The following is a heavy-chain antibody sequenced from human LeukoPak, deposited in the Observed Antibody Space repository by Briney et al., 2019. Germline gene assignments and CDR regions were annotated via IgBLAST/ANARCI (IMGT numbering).Heavy chain of an antibody. CDR2: IYHSGSP. CDR3: ARETPGAGHFDY. J-gene: IGHJ4*02. D-gene: IGHD7-27*01. CDR1: GGSISGNNW. Sequence: SETLSLTCAVSGGSISGNNWWDWVRQPPGKGLEWIGEIYHSGSPNYNPSLKSRVTISVDKSRNHFSLNLSSVTAADTAVYYCARETPGAGHFDYWGQGSLVTVSS. V-gene: IGHV4-4*02.